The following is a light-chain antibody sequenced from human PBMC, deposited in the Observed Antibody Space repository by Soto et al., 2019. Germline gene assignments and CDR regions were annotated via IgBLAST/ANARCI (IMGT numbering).Light chain of an antibody. CDR2: EVS. Sequence: QSVLTQPASVSGSPGQSITISCTGTSSDVGGYNYVSWYQQHPGKAPKLMIYEVSNRPSGVSNLFSGSKSGNTASLTISGLQAEDEADYYCSSYTSTRTKVFGGGTKVTVL. CDR3: SSYTSTRTKV. V-gene: IGLV2-14*01. J-gene: IGLJ3*02. CDR1: SSDVGGYNY.